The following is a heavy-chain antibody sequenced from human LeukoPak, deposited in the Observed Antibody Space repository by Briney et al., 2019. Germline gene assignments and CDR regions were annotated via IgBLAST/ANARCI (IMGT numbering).Heavy chain of an antibody. Sequence: GASVKVSCKASGYTFTSYYMHWVRQAPGQGLEWMGIINPSGGSTSYAQKFRGRVTMTRDTSTSTVYMELSSLRSEDTAVYYCASHVRPGSVYYYYGMDVWGQGTTVTVSS. D-gene: IGHD3-10*01. CDR2: INPSGGST. CDR3: ASHVRPGSVYYYYGMDV. V-gene: IGHV1-46*01. J-gene: IGHJ6*02. CDR1: GYTFTSYY.